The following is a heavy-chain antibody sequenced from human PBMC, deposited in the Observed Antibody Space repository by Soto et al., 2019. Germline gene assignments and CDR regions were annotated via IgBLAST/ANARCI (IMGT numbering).Heavy chain of an antibody. D-gene: IGHD7-27*01. CDR2: ISYDGSNK. CDR3: ARDPTGDDAFDI. Sequence: GGSLRLSCAASGFTFSSYAMHWVRQAPGKGLEWVAVISYDGSNKYYADSVKGRFTISRDNSKNTLYLQMNSLRAEDTAVYYCARDPTGDDAFDIWGQGTMVTVSS. J-gene: IGHJ3*02. CDR1: GFTFSSYA. V-gene: IGHV3-30-3*01.